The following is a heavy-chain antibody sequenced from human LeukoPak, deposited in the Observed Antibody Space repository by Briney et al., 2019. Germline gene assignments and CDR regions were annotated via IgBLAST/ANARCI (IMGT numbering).Heavy chain of an antibody. J-gene: IGHJ4*02. D-gene: IGHD5-18*01. CDR3: TRRGYGY. CDR1: GFTFSSHW. Sequence: GGSPRLSCAASGFTFSSHWMSWVRQAPGKGLEWVANIKEDGSEIYYVDSVKGRSTISRDNAKNSLYLQMNSLRAEDTAVYYCTRRGYGYWGQGTLVTVSS. CDR2: IKEDGSEI. V-gene: IGHV3-7*01.